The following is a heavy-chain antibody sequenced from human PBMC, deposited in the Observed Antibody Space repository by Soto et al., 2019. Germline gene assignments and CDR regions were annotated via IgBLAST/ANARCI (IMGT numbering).Heavy chain of an antibody. J-gene: IGHJ3*02. Sequence: PGESLKISCNGSGYSFTGYWIGWVRQMPWKGLEWMGIIYPGDSDTRYSPFFQGQVTISADKSISTAYLQWSSLKASDTAMYYCARARAQASSSWLPYDAFHIWGQGTMVTVSS. CDR1: GYSFTGYW. CDR3: ARARAQASSSWLPYDAFHI. CDR2: IYPGDSDT. V-gene: IGHV5-51*01. D-gene: IGHD6-13*01.